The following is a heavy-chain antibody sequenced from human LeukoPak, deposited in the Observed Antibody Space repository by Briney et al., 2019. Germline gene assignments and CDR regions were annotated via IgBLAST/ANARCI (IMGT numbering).Heavy chain of an antibody. V-gene: IGHV3-23*01. J-gene: IGHJ3*02. Sequence: GGSLRLSCAASGFTFSSYAMSWVRQAPGKGLEWVSGISGSGGSTYYADSVKGRFTISRDNSKNTLYLQMNSLRAEDTAVYYCAKVGIAARPGVGAFDIWGQGTMVTVSS. CDR3: AKVGIAARPGVGAFDI. CDR2: ISGSGGST. D-gene: IGHD6-6*01. CDR1: GFTFSSYA.